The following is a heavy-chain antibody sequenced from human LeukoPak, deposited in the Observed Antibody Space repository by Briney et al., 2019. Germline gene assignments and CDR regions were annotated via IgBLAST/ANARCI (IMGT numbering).Heavy chain of an antibody. CDR2: IYYSGTI. CDR1: GGSISGYY. D-gene: IGHD3-10*01. Sequence: PSETLSLTCAVSGGSISGYYWSWIRQPPGKGLEWIGYIYYSGTINYNPSLKSRVTISLDTPKNQFSLKLSSVTAADTAVYYCARHGSGWLNFDSWGQGTLVTVSA. V-gene: IGHV4-59*08. CDR3: ARHGSGWLNFDS. J-gene: IGHJ4*02.